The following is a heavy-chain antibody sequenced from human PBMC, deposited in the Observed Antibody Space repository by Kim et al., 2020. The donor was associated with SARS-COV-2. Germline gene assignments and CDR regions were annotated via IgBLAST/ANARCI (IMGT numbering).Heavy chain of an antibody. CDR2: INAGNGNT. V-gene: IGHV1-3*01. D-gene: IGHD6-19*01. J-gene: IGHJ4*02. CDR1: GYTFTSYA. CDR3: ARDTRWRAVAGLGY. Sequence: ASVKVSCKASGYTFTSYAMHWVRQAPGQRLEWMGWINAGNGNTKYSQKFQGRVTITRDTSASTAYMELSSLRSEDTAVYYCARDTRWRAVAGLGYWGQGTLVTVSS.